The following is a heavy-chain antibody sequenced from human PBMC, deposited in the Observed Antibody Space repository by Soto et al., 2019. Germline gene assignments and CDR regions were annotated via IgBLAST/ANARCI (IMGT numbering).Heavy chain of an antibody. J-gene: IGHJ6*02. V-gene: IGHV4-30-4*01. CDR2: IYYSGST. CDR3: AREFRGYSGYDLSTGMDV. Sequence: QVQLQESGPGLVKPSQTLSLTCTVSGGSISSGDYYWSWIRQPPGKGLEWIGYIYYSGSTYYNPSLKSRVTISVDTSKNQFSLKLSSVTAADTAVYYCAREFRGYSGYDLSTGMDVWGQGTTVTVSS. CDR1: GGSISSGDYY. D-gene: IGHD5-12*01.